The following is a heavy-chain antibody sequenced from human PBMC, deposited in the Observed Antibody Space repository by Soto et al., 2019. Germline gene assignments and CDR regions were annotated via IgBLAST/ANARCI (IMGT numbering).Heavy chain of an antibody. J-gene: IGHJ4*02. D-gene: IGHD2-2*01. Sequence: QVQLVQSGAEVKKPGASVKVSCKASGYTFTSYAMHWVRQAPGQRLEWMGWINAGNGNTKYSQKFQGRVTITRDTYASTAYMELSSLRSEDTAVYYCARDRNIVVVPAAITLDYWGQGTLVTVSS. CDR2: INAGNGNT. CDR3: ARDRNIVVVPAAITLDY. V-gene: IGHV1-3*01. CDR1: GYTFTSYA.